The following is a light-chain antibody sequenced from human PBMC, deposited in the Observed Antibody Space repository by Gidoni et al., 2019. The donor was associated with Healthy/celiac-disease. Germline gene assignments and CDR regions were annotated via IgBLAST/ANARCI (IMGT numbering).Light chain of an antibody. V-gene: IGKV3-11*01. CDR2: DAS. CDR3: QRRSNWPPFS. Sequence: EIVLTQSPATLSLSPGERATLSCRASQSVSSYLAWYQQKPGQAPRLLIYDASNRATGIPARFSGSGSGTDFTLTISSLGPEDFAVYYCQRRSNWPPFSFGPGTKVDIK. CDR1: QSVSSY. J-gene: IGKJ3*01.